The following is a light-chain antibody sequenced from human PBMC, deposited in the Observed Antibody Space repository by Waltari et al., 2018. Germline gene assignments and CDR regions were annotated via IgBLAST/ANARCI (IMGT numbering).Light chain of an antibody. CDR2: DAS. V-gene: IGKV3-20*01. J-gene: IGKJ1*01. CDR3: QKYGTLPAT. CDR1: QSVSRT. Sequence: EIVLTQSPGTLSLSQGERATLSYRASQSVSRTLTWYQQKPGQAPRLLIYDASKRATGIPDRFSGSGSGTDFSLTISRLEPEDFAVYYCQKYGTLPATFGQGTKVEIK.